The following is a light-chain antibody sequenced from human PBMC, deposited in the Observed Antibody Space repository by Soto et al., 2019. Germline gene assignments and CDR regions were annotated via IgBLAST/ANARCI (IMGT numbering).Light chain of an antibody. J-gene: IGKJ4*01. CDR1: QSVRSSF. V-gene: IGKV3-20*01. CDR2: GAS. Sequence: EIVLTQSPGTLSLSPGERATLSCRASQSVRSSFLAWYQQKYGQAPRLLIYGASSRATGIPDRFSGSGSGTDFTLTISRLEPEDFAVYYCQQYGSSVLTFGGGIKVEIK. CDR3: QQYGSSVLT.